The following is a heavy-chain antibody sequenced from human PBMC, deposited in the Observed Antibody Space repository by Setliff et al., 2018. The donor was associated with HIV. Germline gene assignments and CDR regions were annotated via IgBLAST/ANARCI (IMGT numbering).Heavy chain of an antibody. Sequence: ASVKVSCKASGYTFTSYYVHFVRQAPGQGPEWMGIINPNGGSTNYAQKFEGRVAMTADTSTSRAYMELRSLRSDDTAAYFCARLGSGWSDSYYYAMDVWGQGTTVTVSS. D-gene: IGHD6-19*01. CDR2: INPNGGST. CDR1: GYTFTSYY. V-gene: IGHV1-46*01. J-gene: IGHJ6*02. CDR3: ARLGSGWSDSYYYAMDV.